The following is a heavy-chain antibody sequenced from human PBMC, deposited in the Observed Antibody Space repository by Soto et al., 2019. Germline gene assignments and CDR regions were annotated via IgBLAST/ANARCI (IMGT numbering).Heavy chain of an antibody. J-gene: IGHJ6*02. Sequence: GASVKVSCKASGYTFSDYGISWVRQAPGQGLEWMGWISTYNGNTNYAQKLQGRVTITTDTSTSTAYMELRSLRSDDTAVYYCARGGYCSGGSCPREYYYYGMDVWGQGTTVTVS. CDR3: ARGGYCSGGSCPREYYYYGMDV. V-gene: IGHV1-18*04. CDR1: GYTFSDYG. CDR2: ISTYNGNT. D-gene: IGHD2-15*01.